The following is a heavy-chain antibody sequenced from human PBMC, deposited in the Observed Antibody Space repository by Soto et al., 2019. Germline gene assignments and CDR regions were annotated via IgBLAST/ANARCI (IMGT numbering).Heavy chain of an antibody. CDR1: GFTFNHYW. D-gene: IGHD3-10*01. V-gene: IGHV3-7*01. CDR3: ATHSFDNLSAGDS. CDR2: IKQDGSEK. Sequence: PGGSLRLSCATSGFTFNHYWMAWVRQAPGKGLEWVANIKQDGSEKCYLESVRDRFTISRDNAKNSVYLQMNSLRADDTAVYYCATHSFDNLSAGDSWGQGTLVTVSS. J-gene: IGHJ4*02.